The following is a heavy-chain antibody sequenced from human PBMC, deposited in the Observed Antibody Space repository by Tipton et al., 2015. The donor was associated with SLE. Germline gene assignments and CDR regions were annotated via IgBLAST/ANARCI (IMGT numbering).Heavy chain of an antibody. CDR3: ARESGYDWGDFDY. CDR1: TYSISNGHY. Sequence: TLSPTCSVSTYSISNGHYWAWVRQPPGKGLEWIGTVYHTGNTYYNPSLKSRVTISVDTSKNQFSLKLSSVTAADTAVYYCARESGYDWGDFDYWGQGTLVTVSS. J-gene: IGHJ4*02. V-gene: IGHV4-38-2*02. D-gene: IGHD5-12*01. CDR2: VYHTGNT.